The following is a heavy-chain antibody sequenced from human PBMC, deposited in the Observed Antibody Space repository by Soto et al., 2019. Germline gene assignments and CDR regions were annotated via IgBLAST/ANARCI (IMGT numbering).Heavy chain of an antibody. CDR2: INSDGGTT. V-gene: IGHV3-74*01. D-gene: IGHD2-2*01. CDR1: GFTFSSYW. CDR3: AKEPLPAAKGSWFDP. Sequence: GGSLRLSCTASGFTFSSYWMHWVRQAPGKGLVWVSHINSDGGTTYYADSVKGRFTISRDNAKNTLYLQMNSLRAEDTAVYYCAKEPLPAAKGSWFDPWGQGTLVTVSS. J-gene: IGHJ5*02.